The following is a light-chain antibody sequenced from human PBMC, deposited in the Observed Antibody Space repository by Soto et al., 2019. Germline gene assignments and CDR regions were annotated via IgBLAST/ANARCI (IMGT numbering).Light chain of an antibody. CDR3: QQYNSYFFT. CDR1: ETINGW. V-gene: IGKV1-5*03. J-gene: IGKJ3*01. CDR2: RAS. Sequence: DIQMTQSPSTLSASVGDRVNITCRASETINGWLAWYQQKPGKAPKLLISRASDLQTGVPTRFNGSGSGTEFTITISSPKTGDFETYYCQQYNSYFFTFVPGTKVDVK.